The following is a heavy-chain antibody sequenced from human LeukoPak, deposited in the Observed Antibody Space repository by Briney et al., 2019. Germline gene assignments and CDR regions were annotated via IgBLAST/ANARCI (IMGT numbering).Heavy chain of an antibody. CDR1: GFTFSSYS. CDR2: ISSSSSYI. CDR3: ARVPMVQGVNVDPCDY. D-gene: IGHD3-10*01. V-gene: IGHV3-21*01. Sequence: KPGGSLRLSCAASGFTFSSYSVNWVRQAPGKGLEWVSSISSSSSYIYYADSVKGRFTISRDNAKKSLFLQMNSLRAEDTAVYYCARVPMVQGVNVDPCDYWGQGTLVTVSS. J-gene: IGHJ4*02.